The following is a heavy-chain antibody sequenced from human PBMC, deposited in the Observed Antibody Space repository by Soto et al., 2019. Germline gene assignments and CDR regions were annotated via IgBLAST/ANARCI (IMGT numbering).Heavy chain of an antibody. D-gene: IGHD1-1*01. CDR1: GGSISSYY. CDR2: IYYSGST. V-gene: IGHV4-59*01. J-gene: IGHJ4*02. Sequence: SETLSLTCTVSGGSISSYYWSWIRQPPGKGLEWIGDIYYSGSTNYNPSLKSRVTISVDTSKNQFSLKLSSVTAADTAVYYCAIEQLGSHYWGQGTLVTVSS. CDR3: AIEQLGSHY.